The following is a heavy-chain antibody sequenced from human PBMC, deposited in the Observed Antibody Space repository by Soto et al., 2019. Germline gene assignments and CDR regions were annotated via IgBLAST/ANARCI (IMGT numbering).Heavy chain of an antibody. CDR2: ISWNSGSI. Sequence: GGSLRLSCAASGLTFDDYAMHWVRQAPGKGLEWVSGISWNSGSIGYAGSVKGRFTISRHNAKNSLYLQMTSLAAEDTALYYWAKGGSKSWYAYYYYNNYMDVWGKGTTVTVSS. V-gene: IGHV3-9*01. J-gene: IGHJ6*03. D-gene: IGHD6-13*01. CDR1: GLTFDDYA. CDR3: AKGGSKSWYAYYYYNNYMDV.